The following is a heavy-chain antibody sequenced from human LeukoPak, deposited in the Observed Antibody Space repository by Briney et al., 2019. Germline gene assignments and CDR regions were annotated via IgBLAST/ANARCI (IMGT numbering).Heavy chain of an antibody. J-gene: IGHJ3*02. CDR3: ARGHYYDSSADDAFDI. D-gene: IGHD3-22*01. CDR1: GFTFSSYA. V-gene: IGHV3-30-3*01. CDR2: ISYDGSNK. Sequence: GGSLRLSCAASGFTFSSYAMHWVRQAPGKGLEWVAVISYDGSNKYYADSVKGRFTISRDNSKNTLYLQMNSLRAEDTAVYYCARGHYYDSSADDAFDIWGQGTMVTVSS.